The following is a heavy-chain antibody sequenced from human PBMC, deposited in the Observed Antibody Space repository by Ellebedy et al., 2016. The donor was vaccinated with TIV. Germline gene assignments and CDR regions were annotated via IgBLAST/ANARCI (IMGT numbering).Heavy chain of an antibody. J-gene: IGHJ4*02. D-gene: IGHD4-23*01. Sequence: AASVKVSCKASGYTFTGYYMHWVRQAPGQGLEWMGGFDPEDGETIYAQKFQGRVTMTEDTSTDTAYMELSSLRSEDTAVYYCATRGGNVWGQGTLVTVSS. CDR3: ATRGGNV. CDR2: FDPEDGET. CDR1: GYTFTGYY. V-gene: IGHV1-24*01.